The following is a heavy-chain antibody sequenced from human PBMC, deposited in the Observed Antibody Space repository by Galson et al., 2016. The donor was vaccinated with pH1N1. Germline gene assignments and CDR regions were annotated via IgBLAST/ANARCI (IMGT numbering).Heavy chain of an antibody. D-gene: IGHD2-15*01. J-gene: IGHJ4*02. Sequence: TLSLTCTVSGGSISSSIYYWNWIRQPAGKGLEWIGRMYTSGTTTYNPSLESRISISVDTSKNQFSLRLSSLTAAETAVYFCARDRVALNGIFDYWGQGDLVTVSS. CDR2: MYTSGTT. CDR3: ARDRVALNGIFDY. V-gene: IGHV4-61*02. CDR1: GGSISSSIYY.